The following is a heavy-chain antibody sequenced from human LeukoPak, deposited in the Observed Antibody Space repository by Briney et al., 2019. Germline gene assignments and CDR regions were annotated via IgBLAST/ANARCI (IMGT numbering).Heavy chain of an antibody. J-gene: IGHJ3*02. Sequence: GRSLRLSCAASGFTFSSYGMYWVRQAPGKGLEWVAVISYDGSNKYYVDSVKGRFTISRDNSKNTLYLQVNSLRAEDTAVYYCVKVPRSGCCAFDIWGQGTMVTVSS. CDR2: ISYDGSNK. V-gene: IGHV3-30*18. CDR1: GFTFSSYG. D-gene: IGHD6-19*01. CDR3: VKVPRSGCCAFDI.